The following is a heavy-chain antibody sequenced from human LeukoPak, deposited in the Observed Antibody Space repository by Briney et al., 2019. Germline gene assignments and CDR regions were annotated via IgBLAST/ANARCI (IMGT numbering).Heavy chain of an antibody. CDR2: INAGNGNT. CDR3: ARGPIYYDILTGYRWEDWFDP. Sequence: ASVKVSCKASGYTFTSYAMHWVRQAPGQRLEWMGWINAGNGNTKYSQKFQGRATITRDTSASTAYMELSSLRSEDTAVYYCARGPIYYDILTGYRWEDWFDPWGQGTLVTVSS. D-gene: IGHD3-9*01. CDR1: GYTFTSYA. J-gene: IGHJ5*02. V-gene: IGHV1-3*01.